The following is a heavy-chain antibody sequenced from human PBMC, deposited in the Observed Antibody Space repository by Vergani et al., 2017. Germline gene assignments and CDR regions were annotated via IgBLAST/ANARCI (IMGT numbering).Heavy chain of an antibody. CDR3: ARQKDYCTAV. Sequence: QVQLQESGPGLVKASQTLSLTCSVSGAYVGNGGYHWTWVRQRPGMGLDSIGYIYYNGTTYYNPALGRRLTISFDTSENHHSQKFTPVTDADTAVYYCARQKDYCTAVWGKVTTVTVS. CDR1: GAYVGNGGYH. V-gene: IGHV4-31*03. J-gene: IGHJ6*03. CDR2: IYYNGTT.